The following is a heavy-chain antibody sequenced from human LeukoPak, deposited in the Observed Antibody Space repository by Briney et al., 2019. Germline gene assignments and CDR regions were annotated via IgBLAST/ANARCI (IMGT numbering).Heavy chain of an antibody. V-gene: IGHV1-46*01. CDR2: INPSGGST. CDR1: RYTFTSYY. D-gene: IGHD3-22*01. Sequence: ASVKVSCKASRYTFTSYYMHWVRQAPGQGLEWMGIINPSGGSTSYAQKFQGRVTMTRDTSTSTVYMELSSLRPEDTAVYYCARDLYYYDGSGYYAYWGRGTLVTVSS. CDR3: ARDLYYYDGSGYYAY. J-gene: IGHJ4*02.